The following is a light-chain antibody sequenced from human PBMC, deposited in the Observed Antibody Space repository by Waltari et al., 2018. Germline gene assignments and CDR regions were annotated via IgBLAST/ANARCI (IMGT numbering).Light chain of an antibody. CDR3: AAWDDSLNVVL. J-gene: IGLJ2*01. CDR1: SSNIGSNT. Sequence: QSVLTQPPSASGTPGQRVTISCSGSSSNIGSNTVNWYQQLPGTAPKLLIYTNKQRPSGVPYRFSGSKSGTSASLAISGLQSEDEADYYCAAWDDSLNVVLFGGGTKLTVL. V-gene: IGLV1-44*01. CDR2: TNK.